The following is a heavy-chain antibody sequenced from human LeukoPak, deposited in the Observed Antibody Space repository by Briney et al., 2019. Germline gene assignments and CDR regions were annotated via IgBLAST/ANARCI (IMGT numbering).Heavy chain of an antibody. V-gene: IGHV1-8*02. CDR3: ARPLYCSNGICENWFDP. Sequence: ASVKVSCKASGGTFSSYAINWVRQATGQGLEWMGWMDPKSGNTGYAQKFQGRVTMTRDTSISTAYMELSSLRSGDTAAYYCARPLYCSNGICENWFDPWGQGTLVTVSS. CDR1: GGTFSSYA. D-gene: IGHD2-8*01. J-gene: IGHJ5*02. CDR2: MDPKSGNT.